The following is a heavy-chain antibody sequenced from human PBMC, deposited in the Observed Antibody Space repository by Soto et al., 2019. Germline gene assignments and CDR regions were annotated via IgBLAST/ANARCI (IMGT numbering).Heavy chain of an antibody. V-gene: IGHV3-9*01. J-gene: IGHJ6*02. CDR2: ISWNSVYI. Sequence: SLRLSCAASGFTFDDYAMHWVRQAPGKGLEWVSSISWNSVYIGYADSVKGRFTISRDNAKNSLYLQMNSLRAEDTAFYYCATDQAGSPHYYGIDVWGQGTTVTVSS. CDR1: GFTFDDYA. CDR3: ATDQAGSPHYYGIDV. D-gene: IGHD3-10*01.